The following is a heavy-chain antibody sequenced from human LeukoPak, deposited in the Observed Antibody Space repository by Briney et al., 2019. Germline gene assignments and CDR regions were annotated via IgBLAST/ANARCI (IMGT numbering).Heavy chain of an antibody. Sequence: ASVKVSCKASGYSFTSYDINWVRQATGQGLEWMGWMNPNSGNTGYAQKFQGRVTITRNTSISTAYMELSSLRSEDTAVYYCARGIRTQRWPDYYMDVWGKGTTVTVSS. CDR1: GYSFTSYD. V-gene: IGHV1-8*03. J-gene: IGHJ6*03. D-gene: IGHD1-14*01. CDR3: ARGIRTQRWPDYYMDV. CDR2: MNPNSGNT.